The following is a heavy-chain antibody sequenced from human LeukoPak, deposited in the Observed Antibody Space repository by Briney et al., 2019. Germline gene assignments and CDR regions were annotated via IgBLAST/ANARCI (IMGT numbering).Heavy chain of an antibody. CDR3: ARRIAAAAAPYYFDY. Sequence: PGGSLRLSCAPSGFTFSSYWMDWVRHAPGKGLLWVSRINSDGSSTSYADSVKGRFTISRDNAKNTLYLQMNSLRAEDTAVYYCARRIAAAAAPYYFDYWGQGTLVTVSS. CDR2: INSDGSST. CDR1: GFTFSSYW. V-gene: IGHV3-74*01. D-gene: IGHD6-13*01. J-gene: IGHJ4*02.